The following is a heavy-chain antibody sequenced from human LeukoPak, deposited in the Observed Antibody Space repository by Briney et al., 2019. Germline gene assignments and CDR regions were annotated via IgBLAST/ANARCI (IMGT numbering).Heavy chain of an antibody. CDR3: ARKEGYSTSSSDY. D-gene: IGHD6-6*01. J-gene: IGHJ4*02. V-gene: IGHV3-23*01. Sequence: GGSLRLSCEASGFPFSSHAMSWVRQAPGKGLEWVSGISGNGGSTYYADSVKGRFTISRDNSKNTMYMQMNSLRGEDTAIYYCARKEGYSTSSSDYWGQGTLVTVSS. CDR2: ISGNGGST. CDR1: GFPFSSHA.